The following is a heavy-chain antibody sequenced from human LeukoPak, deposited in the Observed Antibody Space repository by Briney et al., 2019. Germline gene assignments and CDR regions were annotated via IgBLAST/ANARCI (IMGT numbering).Heavy chain of an antibody. Sequence: SETLSLTCTVSGGSISSSSYYWGWIRQPPGKGLEWIGSIYYSGSTYYNPSLKSRVTISVDTSKNQFSLKLSSVTAADTAVYYCASYAYGDYLQPFDYWGQGTLVTVSS. D-gene: IGHD1-1*01. CDR1: GGSISSSSYY. V-gene: IGHV4-39*07. CDR3: ASYAYGDYLQPFDY. J-gene: IGHJ4*02. CDR2: IYYSGST.